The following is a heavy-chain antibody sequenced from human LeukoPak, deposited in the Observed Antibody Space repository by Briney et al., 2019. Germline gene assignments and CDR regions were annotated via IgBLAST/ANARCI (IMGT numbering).Heavy chain of an antibody. CDR3: AKSWSGHWKAYFDY. Sequence: GGSLRLSCAASGFTFSSYAMSWVRQAPGKGLEWVSVISGSGGSTYYADSVKGRFTISRDNSKNTLYLQMNSLSAEDTALYYCAKSWSGHWKAYFDYWGQGTLVTVSS. V-gene: IGHV3-23*01. D-gene: IGHD3-3*01. CDR2: ISGSGGST. CDR1: GFTFSSYA. J-gene: IGHJ4*02.